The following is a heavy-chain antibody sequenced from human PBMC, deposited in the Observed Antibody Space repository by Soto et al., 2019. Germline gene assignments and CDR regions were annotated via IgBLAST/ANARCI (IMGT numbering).Heavy chain of an antibody. CDR1: GYSFTSYW. V-gene: IGHV5-51*01. CDR3: AASIFYYGMDV. Sequence: GESQKISCKGSGYSFTSYWIAWVRQMPGKGLEWMGIIYPGDSDTKYNPSFQGQVTISADKSITTTYLQWSSLKASDTAIYYCAASIFYYGMDVWGQGTTVTVSS. J-gene: IGHJ6*02. CDR2: IYPGDSDT.